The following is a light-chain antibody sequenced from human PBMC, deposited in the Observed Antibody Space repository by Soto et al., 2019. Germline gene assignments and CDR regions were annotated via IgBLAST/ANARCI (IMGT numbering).Light chain of an antibody. V-gene: IGKV3-11*01. Sequence: EIVLTQSPGTLSLSPGERGTLSCRASQSVKDSHLAWYQQKPGQAPRLLIYGTSTRATGIPARFSGSGSGTDFTLTISSLEAEDFAVYYCQQRSNWPPITFGQGTRLAIK. CDR3: QQRSNWPPIT. J-gene: IGKJ5*01. CDR1: QSVKDSH. CDR2: GTS.